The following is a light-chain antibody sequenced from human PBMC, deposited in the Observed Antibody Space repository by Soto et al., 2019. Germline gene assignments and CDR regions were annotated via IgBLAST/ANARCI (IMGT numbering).Light chain of an antibody. CDR2: DVS. J-gene: IGLJ1*01. CDR3: SSYTSSSTLV. Sequence: QSALTQPASVSGSPGQSITISCTGTSSDVDGYNYVSWYQQHPGKAPKLMIYDVSTRPSGVSNRFSGSKSGNTASLTISGLQAEDEADYYCSSYTSSSTLVFGTGTKLTVL. V-gene: IGLV2-14*01. CDR1: SSDVDGYNY.